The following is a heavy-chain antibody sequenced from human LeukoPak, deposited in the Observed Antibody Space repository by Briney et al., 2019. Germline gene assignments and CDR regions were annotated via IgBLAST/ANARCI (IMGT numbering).Heavy chain of an antibody. CDR3: ARGYDAFDI. CDR2: INHSGST. CDR1: GGSFSGYY. V-gene: IGHV4-34*01. J-gene: IGHJ3*02. Sequence: SETLSLTCAVYGGSFSGYYWSWIRQPPGKGLEWIGEINHSGSTNYNPSLKSRVTISVDASKNQFSLKLSSVTAADTAVYYCARGYDAFDIWGQGTMVTVSS.